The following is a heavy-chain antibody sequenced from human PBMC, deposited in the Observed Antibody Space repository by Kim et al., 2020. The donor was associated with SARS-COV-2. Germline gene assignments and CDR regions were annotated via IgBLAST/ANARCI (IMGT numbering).Heavy chain of an antibody. CDR3: AKDSSYSSSSSTKGFDP. V-gene: IGHV3-9*01. Sequence: GGSLRLSCAASGFTFDDYAMHWVRQAPGKGLEWVSGISWNSGSIGYADSVKGRFTISRDNAKNSLYLQMNSLRAEDTALYYCAKDSSYSSSSSTKGFDPWGQGTLVTVSS. D-gene: IGHD6-13*01. J-gene: IGHJ5*02. CDR1: GFTFDDYA. CDR2: ISWNSGSI.